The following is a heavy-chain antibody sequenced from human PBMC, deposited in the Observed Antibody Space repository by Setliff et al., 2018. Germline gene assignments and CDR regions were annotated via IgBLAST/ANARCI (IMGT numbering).Heavy chain of an antibody. D-gene: IGHD5-12*01. J-gene: IGHJ4*02. CDR1: GGTFSSFA. Sequence: GASVKVSCKASGGTFSSFAISWVRQAPGQGLEWMGGIIPFFATTNYAQQFQGRVTITTDESTSTAYMELSSLRSEDTAVYYCVRGPGPSVVVAIPFDHWGQGSLVTVSS. V-gene: IGHV1-69*05. CDR2: IIPFFATT. CDR3: VRGPGPSVVVAIPFDH.